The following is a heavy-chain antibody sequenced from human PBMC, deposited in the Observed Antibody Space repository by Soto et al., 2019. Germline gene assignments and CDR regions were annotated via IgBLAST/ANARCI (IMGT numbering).Heavy chain of an antibody. CDR1: GGTFSSYA. Sequence: SVKVSCKASGGTFSSYAISWVRQAPGQGLEWMGGIIPIFGTANYAQKFQGRVTITADESTSTAYMELSSLRSEDTAVYYCARDFYDFWSGYFPPQYYYYYGMDVWGQGTTVTVSS. CDR3: ARDFYDFWSGYFPPQYYYYYGMDV. J-gene: IGHJ6*02. D-gene: IGHD3-3*01. V-gene: IGHV1-69*13. CDR2: IIPIFGTA.